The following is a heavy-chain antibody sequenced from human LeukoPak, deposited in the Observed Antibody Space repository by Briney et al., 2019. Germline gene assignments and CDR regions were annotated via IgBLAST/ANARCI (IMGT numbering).Heavy chain of an antibody. Sequence: GGSLRLSCAASGFTFSSYAMSWVRQAPGKGLEWVSAISGSGGSTYYADSVKGRFTISRDNAKNSLYLQMNSLRAEDTAVYYCATLTGTYYYYYMDVWGKGTTVTVSS. CDR1: GFTFSSYA. J-gene: IGHJ6*03. CDR2: ISGSGGST. V-gene: IGHV3-23*01. CDR3: ATLTGTYYYYYMDV. D-gene: IGHD1-20*01.